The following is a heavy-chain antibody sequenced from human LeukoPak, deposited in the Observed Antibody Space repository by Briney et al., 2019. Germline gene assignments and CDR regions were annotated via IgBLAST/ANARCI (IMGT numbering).Heavy chain of an antibody. J-gene: IGHJ4*02. CDR1: GFTYSCYE. V-gene: IGHV3-48*03. CDR3: AASMGPRDY. CDR2: ITSTSNSI. Sequence: GGSLRLSWAASGFTYSCYETKWLRQAPGKGLEWISYITSTSNSIYYAESVKGRFTISRDNTKNSLYLQMDSLRVEDTALYLCAASMGPRDYWGQGILVTVSS. D-gene: IGHD2/OR15-2a*01.